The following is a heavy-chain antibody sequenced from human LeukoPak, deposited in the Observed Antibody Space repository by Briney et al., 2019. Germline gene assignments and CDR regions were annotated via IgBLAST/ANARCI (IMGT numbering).Heavy chain of an antibody. CDR2: IWYDGSNK. Sequence: GSLRLSCAASGFTFSSYGMHWVRQAPGKGLEWVAVIWYDGSNKYYADSVKGRFTITRDNSKNTLYLQMNSPRAEDTAVYYCAKDGYVSWAYQLSHFDYWGQGTLVTVSS. D-gene: IGHD2-2*03. CDR3: AKDGYVSWAYQLSHFDY. J-gene: IGHJ4*02. V-gene: IGHV3-33*06. CDR1: GFTFSSYG.